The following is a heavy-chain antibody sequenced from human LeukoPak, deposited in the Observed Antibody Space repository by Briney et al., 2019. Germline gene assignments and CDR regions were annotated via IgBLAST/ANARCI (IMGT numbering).Heavy chain of an antibody. Sequence: ASETLSLTCTVSGGSFSSHYWSWIRQPPGKGLEWIGYISYIGSTNYNPALKSRVTISVDTSKNQFFLKLSSVTAADAAVYFCAGDPTTVTKGLEIWGQGTMVTVSS. D-gene: IGHD4-17*01. CDR1: GGSFSSHY. CDR3: AGDPTTVTKGLEI. J-gene: IGHJ3*02. V-gene: IGHV4-59*11. CDR2: ISYIGST.